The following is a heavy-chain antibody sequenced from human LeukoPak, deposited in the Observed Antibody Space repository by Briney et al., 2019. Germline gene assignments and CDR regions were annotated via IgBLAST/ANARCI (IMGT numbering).Heavy chain of an antibody. CDR3: ARVLLEREAT. V-gene: IGHV3-74*01. J-gene: IGHJ4*02. CDR1: GVTLSGYW. D-gene: IGHD1-1*01. CDR2: INSDETST. Sequence: GGSLRLSCVASGVTLSGYWMHWVRQVPGKGLVWVSRINSDETSTNYADSVKGRFTISRDNAKNTLYLQMNGLRAEDTAVYYCARVLLEREATWGQGTLVTVSS.